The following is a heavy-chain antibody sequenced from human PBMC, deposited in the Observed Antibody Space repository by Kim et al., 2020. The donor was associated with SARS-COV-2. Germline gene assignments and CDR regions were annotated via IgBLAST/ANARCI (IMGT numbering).Heavy chain of an antibody. J-gene: IGHJ4*02. CDR3: ARGHRGYSGYDSRRSVDY. V-gene: IGHV4-34*01. CDR1: GGSFSGYY. Sequence: SETLSLTCAVYGGSFSGYYWSWIRQPPGKGLEWIGEINHSGSTNYNPSLKSRVTISVDTSKNQFSLKLSSVTAADTAVYYCARGHRGYSGYDSRRSVDYWGQGTLVTVSS. D-gene: IGHD5-12*01. CDR2: INHSGST.